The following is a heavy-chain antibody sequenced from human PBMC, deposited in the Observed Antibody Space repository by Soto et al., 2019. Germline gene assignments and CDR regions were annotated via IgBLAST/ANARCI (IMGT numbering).Heavy chain of an antibody. J-gene: IGHJ5*02. CDR2: ISSSSSYI. D-gene: IGHD3-3*01. V-gene: IGHV3-21*01. CDR1: GFTFSSYS. CDR3: ARDAPPPSTIFGVEMSRAGWFDP. Sequence: PGGSLRLSCAASGFTFSSYSMNWVRQAPGKGLEWVSSISSSSSYIYYADSVKGRFTISRDNAKNSLYLQMNSLRAEDTAVYYCARDAPPPSTIFGVEMSRAGWFDPWGQGTLVTVSS.